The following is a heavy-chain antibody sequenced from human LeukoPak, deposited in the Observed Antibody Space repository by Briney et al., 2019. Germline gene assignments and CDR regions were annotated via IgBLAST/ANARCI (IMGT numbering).Heavy chain of an antibody. D-gene: IGHD3-22*01. Sequence: SETLSLTCTVSGGSISSSSYYWGWIRQPPGKGLEWIGSIYYTGSTYYNPSLQSRVTISVDTSKNQFSLKLSSVTAADTAVYYCARLWSSGSHGWFDPWGQGTLVTVSS. CDR2: IYYTGST. CDR1: GGSISSSSYY. V-gene: IGHV4-39*01. J-gene: IGHJ5*02. CDR3: ARLWSSGSHGWFDP.